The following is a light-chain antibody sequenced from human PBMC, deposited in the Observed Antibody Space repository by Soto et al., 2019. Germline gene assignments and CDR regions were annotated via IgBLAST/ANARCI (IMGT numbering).Light chain of an antibody. J-gene: IGKJ1*01. V-gene: IGKV3-20*01. CDR1: QSVSSGY. CDR2: GAS. Sequence: EIVLTQSPGTLSLSPGDGATLSCRASQSVSSGYLAWYQQKPGQAPRLLIYGASRRATGIPDRFSGSGSGTDFTLSISRLEPEDFAVYWCQHYGNSPAVVQGTKVDSK. CDR3: QHYGNSPA.